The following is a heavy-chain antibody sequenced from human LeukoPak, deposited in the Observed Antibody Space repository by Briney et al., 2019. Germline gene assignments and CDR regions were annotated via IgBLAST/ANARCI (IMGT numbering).Heavy chain of an antibody. CDR1: GYTFTSYA. J-gene: IGHJ4*02. CDR2: TNAGNGNT. Sequence: ASVKVSCKASGYTFTSYAMHWVRQAPGQRLVWMGWTNAGNGNTKYSQKFQGRVTITRDTSASTAYMELSSLRSEDTAVYYCARARGYCSGGSCPFDYWGQGTLVTVSS. CDR3: ARARGYCSGGSCPFDY. D-gene: IGHD2-15*01. V-gene: IGHV1-3*01.